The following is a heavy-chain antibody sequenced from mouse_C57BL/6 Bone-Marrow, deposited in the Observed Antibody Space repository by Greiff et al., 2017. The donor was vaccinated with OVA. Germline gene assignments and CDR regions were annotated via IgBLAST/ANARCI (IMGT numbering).Heavy chain of an antibody. CDR3: ASPDSSGYGAWFAY. D-gene: IGHD3-2*02. CDR1: GYTFTNYW. CDR2: IYPGGGYT. V-gene: IGHV1-63*01. J-gene: IGHJ3*01. Sequence: QVQLQQSGAELVRPGTSVKMSCKASGYTFTNYWIGWAQQRPGHGLEWIGDIYPGGGYTNYNEKFKGKATLTADKSSSTAYMQFSSLTSEDSAIYYCASPDSSGYGAWFAYWGQGTLVTVSA.